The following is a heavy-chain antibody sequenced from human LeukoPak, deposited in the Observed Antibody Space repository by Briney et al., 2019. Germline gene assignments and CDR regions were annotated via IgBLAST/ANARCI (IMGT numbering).Heavy chain of an antibody. Sequence: GGSLRLSCAASGFTFSDYAMSWVRQAPGKGLEWVSGIANDGGTTYYADSVKGRFAMSRDNSKNTLSLQMNSLRSEDTAIYYCAKRAISPQPFDCWGQGTLVTVSS. CDR3: AKRAISPQPFDC. D-gene: IGHD2-2*01. V-gene: IGHV3-23*01. J-gene: IGHJ4*02. CDR1: GFTFSDYA. CDR2: IANDGGTT.